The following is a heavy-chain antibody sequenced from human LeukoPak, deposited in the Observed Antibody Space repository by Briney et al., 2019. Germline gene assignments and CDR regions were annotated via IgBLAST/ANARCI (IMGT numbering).Heavy chain of an antibody. V-gene: IGHV3-30*01. D-gene: IGHD2-2*01. J-gene: IGHJ4*02. CDR1: GFTFSSYA. Sequence: GGSLRLSCAASGFTFSSYAMHWVRQAPGKGLEWVAVISYDGSNKYYADSVKGRFTISRDNSKNTLYLQMNSLGAEDTAVYYCARDLGAKTIVVVPAVDYWGQGTLVTVSS. CDR2: ISYDGSNK. CDR3: ARDLGAKTIVVVPAVDY.